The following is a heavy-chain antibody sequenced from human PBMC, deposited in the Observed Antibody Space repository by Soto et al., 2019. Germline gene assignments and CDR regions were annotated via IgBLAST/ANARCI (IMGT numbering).Heavy chain of an antibody. D-gene: IGHD3-10*01. CDR2: INHSGST. Sequence: XGTLSLTCAVYGGSFSGYYWSWMRQPPGKGLEWIGEINHSGSTNYNPSLKSRVTISVDTSKNQFSLKLSSVTAADTAVYYCAREVSWYYYYGMDVWGQGTTVTVSS. J-gene: IGHJ6*02. CDR1: GGSFSGYY. V-gene: IGHV4-34*01. CDR3: AREVSWYYYYGMDV.